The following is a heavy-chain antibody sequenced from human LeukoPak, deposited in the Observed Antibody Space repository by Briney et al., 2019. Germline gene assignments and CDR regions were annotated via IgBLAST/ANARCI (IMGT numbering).Heavy chain of an antibody. Sequence: SETLSLTCAVYGGSFSGYYWSWIRQPPGKGLEWIGEINHSGSTNYNPSLKSRVTISVDTSKNQFSLKLSSVTAADTAVYYCARARLYCSSTSCYPNSDYWGQGTLVTVSS. CDR3: ARARLYCSSTSCYPNSDY. V-gene: IGHV4-34*01. D-gene: IGHD2-2*01. J-gene: IGHJ4*02. CDR2: INHSGST. CDR1: GGSFSGYY.